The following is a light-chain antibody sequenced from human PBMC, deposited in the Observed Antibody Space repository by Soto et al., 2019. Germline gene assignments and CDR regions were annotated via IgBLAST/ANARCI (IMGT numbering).Light chain of an antibody. CDR2: RSN. CDR1: SSNIGSNY. V-gene: IGLV1-47*01. Sequence: QSVLTQPPSASGTPGQRVTISCSGSSSNIGSNYVYWYQQLPGTAPKLLIYRSNQRPSGVPDRFSGSKSGTSASLAISGLRSEDEADYYCAAWDDSLSGPGVFGGGTKLTVL. CDR3: AAWDDSLSGPGV. J-gene: IGLJ3*02.